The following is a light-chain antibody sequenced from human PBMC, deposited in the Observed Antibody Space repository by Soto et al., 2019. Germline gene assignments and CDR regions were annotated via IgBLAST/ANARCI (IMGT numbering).Light chain of an antibody. CDR1: QGISTY. V-gene: IGKV1-39*01. CDR3: QQSYSTTWT. CDR2: AAS. J-gene: IGKJ5*01. Sequence: DIHMTQSPSSLSASLGDRVTITFRASQGISTYLNWYQQKAGIAPKLLIYAASSLQSGVPSRFSGSGSETDFTLTISSLQPEDFATYSCQQSYSTTWTFGQGTRLEI.